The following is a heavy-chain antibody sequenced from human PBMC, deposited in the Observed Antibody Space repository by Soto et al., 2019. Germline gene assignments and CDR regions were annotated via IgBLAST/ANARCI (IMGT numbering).Heavy chain of an antibody. D-gene: IGHD3-10*01. V-gene: IGHV5-10-1*01. Sequence: GESLKISCKGSGYSFTSYWISWVRQMPGKGLEWMGRIDPSDSYTNYSPSFQGHVTISADKSISTAYLQWSSLKASDTAMYYCARQSGSDYYGSGSYYTFDYWGQGTLVTVSS. CDR2: IDPSDSYT. J-gene: IGHJ4*02. CDR1: GYSFTSYW. CDR3: ARQSGSDYYGSGSYYTFDY.